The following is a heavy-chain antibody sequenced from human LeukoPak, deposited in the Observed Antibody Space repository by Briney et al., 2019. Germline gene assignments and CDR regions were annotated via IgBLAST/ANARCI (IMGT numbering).Heavy chain of an antibody. D-gene: IGHD1-26*01. J-gene: IGHJ6*04. V-gene: IGHV3-33*06. CDR3: AKGRGPTPLGDAGADV. CDR2: VWFDNSNE. Sequence: GGSLRLSCTASGFKFNDYGMYWVRLPPQKRPEWVALVWFDNSNEHYADSVKGRFFISRNNDDNTLFLHMNSLTVEDTAVYYCAKGRGPTPLGDAGADVWGKGTAVAVSA. CDR1: GFKFNDYG.